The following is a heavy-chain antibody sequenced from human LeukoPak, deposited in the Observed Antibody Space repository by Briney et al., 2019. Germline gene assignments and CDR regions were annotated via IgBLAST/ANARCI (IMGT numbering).Heavy chain of an antibody. CDR3: ATDRGWRTSGYYLYYFEY. Sequence: GSLRLSCAASGFIFTNYFMSWARQAPGKGLEWVASIKHDGSEKYYVDSVRGRFTISRDNTMNSLYLQMSSLRAEDTAVYYCATDRGWRTSGYYLYYFEYWGQGTLVTYSS. J-gene: IGHJ4*02. CDR1: GFIFTNYF. D-gene: IGHD3-3*01. CDR2: IKHDGSEK. V-gene: IGHV3-7*01.